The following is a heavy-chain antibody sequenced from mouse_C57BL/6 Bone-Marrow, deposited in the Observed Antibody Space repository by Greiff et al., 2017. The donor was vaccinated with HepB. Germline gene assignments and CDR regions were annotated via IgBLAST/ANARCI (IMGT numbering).Heavy chain of an antibody. CDR2: IRSKSNNYAT. Sequence: EVQRVESGGGLVQPKGSLKLSCAASGFSFNTYAMNWVRQAPGKGLEWVARIRSKSNNYATYYADSVKDRFTISRDDSESMLYLQMNNLKTEDTAMYYCVRDSNYLDYWGQGTTLTVSS. CDR3: VRDSNYLDY. CDR1: GFSFNTYA. J-gene: IGHJ2*01. V-gene: IGHV10-1*01. D-gene: IGHD2-5*01.